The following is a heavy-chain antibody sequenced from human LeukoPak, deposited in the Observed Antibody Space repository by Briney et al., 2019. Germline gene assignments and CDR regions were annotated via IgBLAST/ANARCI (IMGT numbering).Heavy chain of an antibody. CDR3: ARVHYYDSSGYLRPGYFQH. D-gene: IGHD3-22*01. CDR2: IYYSGST. CDR1: GGSISSYY. Sequence: SETLSLTCTVSGGSISSYYWSWIRQPPGKGLEWIGYIYYSGSTNYNPSLKSRVTISVDTSKNQFSLKLSSVTAADTAVYYCARVHYYDSSGYLRPGYFQHSGQGTLVTVSS. J-gene: IGHJ1*01. V-gene: IGHV4-59*01.